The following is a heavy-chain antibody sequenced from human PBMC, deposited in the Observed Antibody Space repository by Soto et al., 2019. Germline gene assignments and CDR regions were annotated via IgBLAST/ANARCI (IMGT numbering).Heavy chain of an antibody. CDR1: GFTFSDAW. J-gene: IGHJ4*01. CDR2: IKSKTDGGTT. Sequence: PGGSLRLSCAASGFTFSDAWINWVRQAPGKGLEWVSRIKSKTDGGTTVYFEPVKGRFAISRDDSNNMVYLQMNSLKIEDTAVYYCTTDSYSTIIIVRFDYWGHGTLVTVSS. CDR3: TTDSYSTIIIVRFDY. V-gene: IGHV3-15*07. D-gene: IGHD3-22*01.